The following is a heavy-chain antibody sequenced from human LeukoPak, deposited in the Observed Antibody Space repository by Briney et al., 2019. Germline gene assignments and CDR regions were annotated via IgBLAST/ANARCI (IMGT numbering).Heavy chain of an antibody. CDR3: AEGGGDSHNWFDP. D-gene: IGHD2-21*02. CDR1: GGTFNSYT. Sequence: GASVKVSCKASGGTFNSYTVSWMRQAPGQGLEWMGRVIPILGITNYAQNFQGRVTVTADKSTSTAFMELSSLTSEDTAVYYCAEGGGDSHNWFDPWGQGTLVTVSS. CDR2: VIPILGIT. J-gene: IGHJ5*02. V-gene: IGHV1-69*02.